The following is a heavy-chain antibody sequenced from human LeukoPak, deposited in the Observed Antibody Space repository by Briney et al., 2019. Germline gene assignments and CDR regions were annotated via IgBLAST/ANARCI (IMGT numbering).Heavy chain of an antibody. V-gene: IGHV1-46*01. CDR1: GYTFTNYY. CDR2: INPSGGST. D-gene: IGHD3-16*01. Sequence: ASVQVSCKASGYTFTNYYMHWVRQTPGQGLEWMGRINPSGGSTSYAQKFQGRVTMTRDTSTSTVYMELSSLRSEDTAVYYCAIESVWYGFDYWGQGTLVTASS. CDR3: AIESVWYGFDY. J-gene: IGHJ4*02.